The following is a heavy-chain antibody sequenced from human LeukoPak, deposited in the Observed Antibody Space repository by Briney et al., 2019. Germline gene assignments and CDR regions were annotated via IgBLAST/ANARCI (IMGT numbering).Heavy chain of an antibody. V-gene: IGHV4-61*02. D-gene: IGHD4-17*01. J-gene: IGHJ3*02. CDR3: ALGGPAVTHRDAFDI. Sequence: PSQTLSLTCTVTGTSIRSGSYYWNWIRQAAGKGLEWIGRMYIGGRTTYNPSLKSRVTISLETTENQFSLRLRSVSAADTAVYYCALGGPAVTHRDAFDIWGQGTMVTVSS. CDR1: GTSIRSGSYY. CDR2: MYIGGRT.